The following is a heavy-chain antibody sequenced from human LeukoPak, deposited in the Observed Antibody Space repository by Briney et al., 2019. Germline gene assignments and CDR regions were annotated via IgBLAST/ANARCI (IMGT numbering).Heavy chain of an antibody. CDR3: ARVSTYYYDSSGYYYDY. CDR2: IYSGGST. V-gene: IGHV3-66*02. CDR1: GFTVSSNY. J-gene: IGHJ4*02. Sequence: GGSLRLSCAASGFTVSSNYMSWVRQAPGKGLEWVSVIYSGGSTYYADSVKGRFTISRDNSKNTLYLQMNSLRAEDTAVYYCARVSTYYYDSSGYYYDYWGRGTLVTVSS. D-gene: IGHD3-22*01.